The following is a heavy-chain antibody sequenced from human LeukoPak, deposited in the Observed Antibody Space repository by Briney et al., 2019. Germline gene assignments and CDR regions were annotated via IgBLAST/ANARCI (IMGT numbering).Heavy chain of an antibody. D-gene: IGHD1-1*01. CDR2: IKQDGSEK. CDR3: ARGGSYVEH. CDR1: GFTFSRFW. Sequence: GGSLRLSCVASGFTFSRFWMSWVRQAPGKGREWVANIKQDGSEKYYVDSVKGRLTISRDNARNSLYLQMDSLRAEDTAVYYCARGGSYVEHWGQGTLVTVSS. J-gene: IGHJ4*02. V-gene: IGHV3-7*01.